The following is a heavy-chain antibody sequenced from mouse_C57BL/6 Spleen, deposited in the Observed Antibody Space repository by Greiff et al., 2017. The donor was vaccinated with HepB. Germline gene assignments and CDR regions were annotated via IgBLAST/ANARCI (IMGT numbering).Heavy chain of an antibody. CDR2: ISYDGSN. D-gene: IGHD1-1*01. V-gene: IGHV3-6*01. Sequence: ESGPGLVKPSQSLSLTCSVTGYSITSGYYWNWIRQFPGNKLEWMGYISYDGSNNYNPSLKNRISITRDTSKNQFFLKLNSVTTEDTATYYCARDPPYYGSSYGFAYWGQGTLVTVSA. J-gene: IGHJ3*01. CDR1: GYSITSGYY. CDR3: ARDPPYYGSSYGFAY.